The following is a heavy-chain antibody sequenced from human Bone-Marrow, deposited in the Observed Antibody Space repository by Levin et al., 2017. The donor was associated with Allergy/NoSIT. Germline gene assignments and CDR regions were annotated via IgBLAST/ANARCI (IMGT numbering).Heavy chain of an antibody. CDR2: IIPIFGTA. D-gene: IGHD1-1*01. CDR3: AREGFKLATAFDI. J-gene: IGHJ3*02. CDR1: GGTFSSYA. V-gene: IGHV1-69*06. Sequence: SVKVSCKASGGTFSSYAISWVRQAPGQGLEWMGDIIPIFGTANYAQKFQGRVTITADKSTSTAYMELSSLRSEDTAVYYCAREGFKLATAFDIWGQGTMVTVSS.